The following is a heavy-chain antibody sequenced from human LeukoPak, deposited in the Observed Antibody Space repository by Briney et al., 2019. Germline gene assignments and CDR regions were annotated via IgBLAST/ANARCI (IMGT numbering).Heavy chain of an antibody. D-gene: IGHD3-10*01. Sequence: GGSLRLSCAASGFTFSSYVISWVRQAPGQGLEWVGGIIPIFATADYAQKFQGRVTITADESTSTAYMELSSLRSEDTAVYYCAVGVRGSGSYQIWGHAFDIWGQGTMVTVSS. J-gene: IGHJ3*02. CDR2: IIPIFATA. CDR3: AVGVRGSGSYQIWGHAFDI. CDR1: GFTFSSYV. V-gene: IGHV1-69*01.